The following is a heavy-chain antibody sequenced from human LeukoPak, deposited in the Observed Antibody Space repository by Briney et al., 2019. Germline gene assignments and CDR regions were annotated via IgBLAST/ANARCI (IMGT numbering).Heavy chain of an antibody. D-gene: IGHD3-9*01. J-gene: IGHJ4*02. CDR1: GFPFSSYS. CDR3: ARRPDMAYDFDY. CDR2: ISSSSSYI. Sequence: PGGSLRLSCAASGFPFSSYSMNWVRQAPGKGLEWVSSISSSSSYIYYGDSVQGRFTISRDNAKNSLYLQMNSLRAEDTAVYYCARRPDMAYDFDYWGQGTLVTVSS. V-gene: IGHV3-21*06.